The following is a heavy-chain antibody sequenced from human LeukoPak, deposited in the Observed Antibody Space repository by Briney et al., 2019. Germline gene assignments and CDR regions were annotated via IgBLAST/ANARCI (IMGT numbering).Heavy chain of an antibody. CDR1: EFTFSTYW. CDR2: IGPDGSQK. J-gene: IGHJ4*02. Sequence: QPGGSLRLSCAASEFTFSTYWMNWVRQVPGKGLEWVANIGPDGSQKYYVDSVKGRFTTSRDNAKNSLYLQMNGLRADGTAVYYCVPSSGGKGILVSVSS. V-gene: IGHV3-7*01. CDR3: VPSS.